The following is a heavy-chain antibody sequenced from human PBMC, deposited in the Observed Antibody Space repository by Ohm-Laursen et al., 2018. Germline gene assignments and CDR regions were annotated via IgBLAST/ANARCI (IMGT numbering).Heavy chain of an antibody. CDR1: GGSISSYY. CDR2: IYYSGST. Sequence: SDTLSLTCTVSGGSISSYYWSWIRQPPGKGLEWIGYIYYSGSTNYNPSLKSRVTISVDTSKNQFSLKLSSVTAADTAVYYCARSYYYDSSGYHPPYYFDYWGQGTLVTVSS. CDR3: ARSYYYDSSGYHPPYYFDY. J-gene: IGHJ4*02. V-gene: IGHV4-59*07. D-gene: IGHD3-22*01.